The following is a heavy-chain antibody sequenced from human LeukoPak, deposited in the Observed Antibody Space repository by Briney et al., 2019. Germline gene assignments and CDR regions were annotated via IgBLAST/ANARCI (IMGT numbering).Heavy chain of an antibody. J-gene: IGHJ4*02. CDR2: IWHDGATK. CDR3: ARGGLTITMFGVTIIRNFDY. D-gene: IGHD3-3*01. CDR1: GFIFSNYA. V-gene: IGHV3-33*01. Sequence: GTSLRLSCKTSGFIFSNYAMHWVRQAPGKGLDWVAMIWHDGATKFYADSVKGRFTISRDNSKDTLYLQMNSLGAEDTAVYYCARGGLTITMFGVTIIRNFDYWGQGTLVTVSS.